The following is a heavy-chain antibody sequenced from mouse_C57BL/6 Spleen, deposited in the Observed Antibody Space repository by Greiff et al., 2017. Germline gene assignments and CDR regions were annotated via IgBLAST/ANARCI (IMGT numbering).Heavy chain of an antibody. Sequence: EVKLMESGPELVKPGASVKISCKASGYSFTGYYMNWVKQSPEKSLEWIGEINPSTGGTTYNQKFKAKATLTVDKSSSTAYMQLKSLTSEDSAVYYCATQAKGFDYWGQGTTLTVSS. CDR2: INPSTGGT. J-gene: IGHJ2*01. D-gene: IGHD3-2*02. CDR1: GYSFTGYY. CDR3: ATQAKGFDY. V-gene: IGHV1-42*01.